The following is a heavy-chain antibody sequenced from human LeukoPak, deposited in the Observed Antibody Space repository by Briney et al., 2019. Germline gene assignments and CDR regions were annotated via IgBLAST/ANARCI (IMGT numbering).Heavy chain of an antibody. V-gene: IGHV3-23*01. CDR2: ISGSGGST. D-gene: IGHD6-19*01. CDR3: AKVAVAGLYYFDY. CDR1: GFTFSSYA. Sequence: GGSLRLSCAAPGFTFSSYAMSWVRQAPGKGLDWVSAISGSGGSTYYADSVKGRFTISRDNSKNTLYPQMNSLRAEDTAVYYCAKVAVAGLYYFDYWGQGTLVTVSS. J-gene: IGHJ4*02.